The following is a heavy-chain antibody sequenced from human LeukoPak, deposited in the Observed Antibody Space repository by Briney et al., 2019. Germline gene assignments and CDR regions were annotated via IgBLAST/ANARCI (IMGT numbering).Heavy chain of an antibody. CDR3: ARVASGSFYDS. CDR2: INQGGSER. J-gene: IGHJ5*01. V-gene: IGHV3-7*01. CDR1: GVTFVTYW. Sequence: GGSLRLSCAASGVTFVTYWMAWVRQAPGKGLEWVANINQGGSERHYVDSVKGRFTISRDNTKNSLFLQMASLRAEDTALYYCARVASGSFYDSWGQGTLVTVSS. D-gene: IGHD1-26*01.